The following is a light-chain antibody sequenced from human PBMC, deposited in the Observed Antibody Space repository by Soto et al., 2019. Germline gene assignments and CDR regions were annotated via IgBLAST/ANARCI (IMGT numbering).Light chain of an antibody. CDR2: GNN. CDR3: QSYDSSLSGHVV. CDR1: SSNIGTGYD. Sequence: QSVLTQPPSVSGVPGQRVTISCTGSSSNIGTGYDVHWYQQLPGTAPKLLIYGNNNRPSGVPDRFSGSKSGTSASLAITGLQAEDEADYYCQSYDSSLSGHVVFGGGTQLTVL. J-gene: IGLJ2*01. V-gene: IGLV1-40*01.